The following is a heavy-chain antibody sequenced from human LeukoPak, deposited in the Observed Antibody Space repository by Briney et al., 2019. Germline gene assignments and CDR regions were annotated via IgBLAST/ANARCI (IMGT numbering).Heavy chain of an antibody. Sequence: GASVKVSCKASGYTFTGYYMHWVRQAPGQGLEWMGWINPNSGGTNYAQKFQGRVTMTRDTSISTAYMELSRLRSDDTAVYYCAQSYYYDSSGYQNPWGQGTLVTVSS. CDR3: AQSYYYDSSGYQNP. V-gene: IGHV1-2*02. D-gene: IGHD3-22*01. J-gene: IGHJ5*02. CDR2: INPNSGGT. CDR1: GYTFTGYY.